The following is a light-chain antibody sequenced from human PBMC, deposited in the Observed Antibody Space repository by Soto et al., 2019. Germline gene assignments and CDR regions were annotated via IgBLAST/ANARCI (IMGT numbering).Light chain of an antibody. V-gene: IGLV1-40*01. Sequence: QLVLTQPPSVSGARGQRVTISCTGSSSNIGAGYDVHWYQQLPGTAPKLLIYGNSNRPSGVPDRFSGSKSGTSASLAITGLQAEDEADYYCQSYDSSLSGVVFGGGTKLTVL. J-gene: IGLJ2*01. CDR1: SSNIGAGYD. CDR3: QSYDSSLSGVV. CDR2: GNS.